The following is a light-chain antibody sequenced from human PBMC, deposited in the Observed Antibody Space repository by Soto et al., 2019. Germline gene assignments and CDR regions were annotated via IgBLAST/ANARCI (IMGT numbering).Light chain of an antibody. CDR1: QSVSSN. CDR2: GAS. J-gene: IGKJ4*01. CDR3: QQYNNWPLT. V-gene: IGKV3-15*01. Sequence: EIVMTQSPATLSVSPGERATLSCRASQSVSSNLAWYQQKLGQAPRLLIHGASTRATGIPARFSGSGSGTEVTLTISSLQSEDFAVYYCQQYNNWPLTFAGGTKVEIK.